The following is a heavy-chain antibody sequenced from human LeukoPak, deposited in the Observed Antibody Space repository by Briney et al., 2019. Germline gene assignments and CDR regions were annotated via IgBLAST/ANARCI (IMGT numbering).Heavy chain of an antibody. V-gene: IGHV1-18*01. J-gene: IGHJ4*02. CDR2: ISAYNGNT. CDR1: GYTFTSYG. D-gene: IGHD2/OR15-2a*01. Sequence: ASVKVSCKASGYTFTSYGISWVRQAPGQGLEWMGWISAYNGNTNYAQKLQGRVTMTTDTPTSTAYMELRSLRSDDTAVYYCARGSRGNIVSSLLDYWGQGTLVTVSS. CDR3: ARGSRGNIVSSLLDY.